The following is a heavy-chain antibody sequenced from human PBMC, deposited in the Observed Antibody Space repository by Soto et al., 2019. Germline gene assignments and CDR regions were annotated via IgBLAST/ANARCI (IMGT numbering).Heavy chain of an antibody. D-gene: IGHD3-9*01. CDR2: IGADGVTT. CDR1: GFTFSSYT. CDR3: AKKQKLTAGYVFFDY. V-gene: IGHV3-23*01. J-gene: IGHJ4*02. Sequence: DVELLESGGGLVQPGGSLRLSCAASGFTFSSYTMSWVRQPPGKGLEWVSVIGADGVTTYFADSVKGRFTISRENFKNTMSLQMNSLRAEDTAVYYCAKKQKLTAGYVFFDYWGQGTPFTVSS.